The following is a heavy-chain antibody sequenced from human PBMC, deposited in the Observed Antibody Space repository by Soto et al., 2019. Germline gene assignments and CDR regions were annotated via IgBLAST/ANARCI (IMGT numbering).Heavy chain of an antibody. D-gene: IGHD3-16*01. V-gene: IGHV3-66*01. J-gene: IGHJ4*02. CDR3: ARDRWGADY. CDR2: IYSGGST. CDR1: GYTVSISL. Sequence: SXELSCAASGYTVSISLMGWVRQAPRKGLEWVSVIYSGGSTFYADSVRGRFTISRNNSKNTVNLQMNSLRAVDTAVYYCARDRWGADYWGQGTLVTVSS.